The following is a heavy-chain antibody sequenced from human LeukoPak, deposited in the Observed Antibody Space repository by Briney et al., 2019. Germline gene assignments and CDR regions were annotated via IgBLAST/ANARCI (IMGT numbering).Heavy chain of an antibody. CDR2: ISRNTGGT. CDR1: GFTFSTYS. Sequence: KTGGSLRLSCAASGFTFSTYSMSWVRQAPGKGLEWVSYISRNTGGTYYADSVQGRFTISRDNAKNSLYLQMNYLRTEDMAVYYCARTYGDYDDAFDIWGQGTVVIVSS. J-gene: IGHJ3*02. D-gene: IGHD4-17*01. CDR3: ARTYGDYDDAFDI. V-gene: IGHV3-21*04.